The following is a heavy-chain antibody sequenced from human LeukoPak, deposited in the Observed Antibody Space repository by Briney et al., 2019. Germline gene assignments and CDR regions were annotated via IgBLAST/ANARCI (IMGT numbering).Heavy chain of an antibody. V-gene: IGHV3-21*01. D-gene: IGHD2-8*01. J-gene: IGHJ4*02. CDR2: ISSSSSYI. CDR3: ARATRVLSAVNYFDY. Sequence: GGSLRLSCAASGFTFSSYSMNWVRQAPGKGLEWVSSISSSSSYIYYADSVKGRFTISRDNAKNSLYLQMNSLRAEDTAVYYCARATRVLSAVNYFDYWGQGTLVTVSS. CDR1: GFTFSSYS.